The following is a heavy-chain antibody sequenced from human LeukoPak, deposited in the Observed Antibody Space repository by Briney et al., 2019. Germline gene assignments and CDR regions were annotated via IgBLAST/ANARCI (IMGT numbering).Heavy chain of an antibody. V-gene: IGHV3-66*01. D-gene: IGHD2-2*01. J-gene: IGHJ4*02. CDR2: IYSGGST. Sequence: GGSLRLSCAASGFTVSSNYMSWVRQAPGKGLEWVSVIYSGGSTFYADSVKGRFTISRDNSKNTLYLQMNSLRAEDTAVYYWARDSYRYYFDYWGQGTLVTVSS. CDR1: GFTVSSNY. CDR3: ARDSYRYYFDY.